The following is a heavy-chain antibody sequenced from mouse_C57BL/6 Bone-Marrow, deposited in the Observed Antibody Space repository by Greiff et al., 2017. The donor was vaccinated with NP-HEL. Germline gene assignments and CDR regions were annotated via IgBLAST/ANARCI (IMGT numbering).Heavy chain of an antibody. J-gene: IGHJ4*01. CDR3: ASCYYYGSSYIMDY. CDR1: GYTFTSYW. V-gene: IGHV1-72*01. Sequence: VKLQQPGAELVKPGASVKLSCKASGYTFTSYWMHWVKQRPGRGLEWIGRIDPNSGGTKYNEKFKSKATLTVDKPSSTAYMQLSSLTSEDSAVYYCASCYYYGSSYIMDYWGQGTSVTVSS. D-gene: IGHD1-1*01. CDR2: IDPNSGGT.